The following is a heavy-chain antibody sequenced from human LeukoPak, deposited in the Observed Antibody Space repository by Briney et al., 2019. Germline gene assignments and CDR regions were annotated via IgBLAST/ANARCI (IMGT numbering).Heavy chain of an antibody. J-gene: IGHJ5*02. CDR1: GGSISSGGYS. D-gene: IGHD4-17*01. V-gene: IGHV4-30-2*01. Sequence: SETLSLTCAVSGGSISSGGYSWSWIRQPPGKGLEWIGYIYHSGSTYYNPSLKSRVTISVDRSKNQFSLKLSSVTAADTAVYYCARGQNGDYTVDLFDPWGQGTLVTVSS. CDR3: ARGQNGDYTVDLFDP. CDR2: IYHSGST.